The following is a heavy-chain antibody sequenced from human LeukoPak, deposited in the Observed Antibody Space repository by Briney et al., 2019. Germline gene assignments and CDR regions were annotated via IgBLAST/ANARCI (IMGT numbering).Heavy chain of an antibody. CDR2: ISAYNGNT. CDR3: ARLPGTPYYYGMDV. J-gene: IGHJ6*02. D-gene: IGHD1-1*01. CDR1: GYTFTSYG. V-gene: IGHV1-18*01. Sequence: GASVKVSCKASGYTFTSYGISWVRQAPGQGLEWMGWISAYNGNTNYAQKLQGRVTMTTDTSTSTAYMELRSLRSDDTAVYYCARLPGTPYYYGMDVWGQGTTVTVSS.